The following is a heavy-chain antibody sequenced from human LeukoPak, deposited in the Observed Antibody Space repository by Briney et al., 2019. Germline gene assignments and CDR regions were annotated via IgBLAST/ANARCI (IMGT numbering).Heavy chain of an antibody. CDR3: TRGFGGDLLGYYFDS. CDR1: GFTVSNSY. J-gene: IGHJ4*02. V-gene: IGHV3-53*01. D-gene: IGHD3-10*01. CDR2: VSGGGMT. Sequence: GGSLRLSCVASGFTVSNSYMTWVRQTPGKGLEWVAFVSGGGMTLYADSVKGRFIISRDYSKDTLHLQMNSLRVTDTAVYYCTRGFGGDLLGYYFDSWGRGTQVTVSS.